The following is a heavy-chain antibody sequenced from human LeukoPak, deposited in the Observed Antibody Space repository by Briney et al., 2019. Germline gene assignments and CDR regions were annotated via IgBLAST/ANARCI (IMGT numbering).Heavy chain of an antibody. V-gene: IGHV1-69*04. Sequence: TSVKVSCKASGGTFSSYAISWVRQAPGQGLEWRGRIIPILGIANYAQKFQGRVTITADKSTSTAYMELSSLRSEDTAVYYCAKRIAVAGNPFDYWGQGTLVTVSS. CDR1: GGTFSSYA. CDR3: AKRIAVAGNPFDY. D-gene: IGHD6-19*01. CDR2: IIPILGIA. J-gene: IGHJ4*02.